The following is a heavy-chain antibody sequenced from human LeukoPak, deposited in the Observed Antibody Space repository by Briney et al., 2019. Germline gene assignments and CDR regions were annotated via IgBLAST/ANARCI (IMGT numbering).Heavy chain of an antibody. Sequence: PGGSLRLSCAASGFTFSSYWMHWVRQAPGKGLVWVSRINSDGSSTSYADSVKGRFTIFRDNAKNTLYLQMNSLRAEDTAVYYCAREGGQSLAVAGTRDAFDIWGQGTMVTVSS. CDR1: GFTFSSYW. J-gene: IGHJ3*02. CDR2: INSDGSST. V-gene: IGHV3-74*01. CDR3: AREGGQSLAVAGTRDAFDI. D-gene: IGHD6-19*01.